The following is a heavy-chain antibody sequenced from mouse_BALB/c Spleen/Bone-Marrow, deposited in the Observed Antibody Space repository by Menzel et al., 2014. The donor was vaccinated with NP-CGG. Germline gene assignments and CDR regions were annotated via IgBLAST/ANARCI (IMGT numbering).Heavy chain of an antibody. CDR1: GYTFTDYV. V-gene: IGHV1-77*01. CDR2: IYPGSGST. CDR3: ARSGAVYYFDY. Sequence: LVESGPELVNPGASVKMSCKASGYTFTDYVISWVKQRTGQGLEWIGEIYPGSGSTYYNEKFKGKATLTADKSSNTAYMQLSSLTSEDSAVYFCARSGAVYYFDYWGQGTTLTVSS. D-gene: IGHD3-1*01. J-gene: IGHJ2*01.